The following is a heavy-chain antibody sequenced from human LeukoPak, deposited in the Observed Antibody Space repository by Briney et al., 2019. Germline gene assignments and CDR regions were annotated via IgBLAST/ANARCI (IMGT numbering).Heavy chain of an antibody. Sequence: PGGSLRLPCAASGFTFNSYDMHWIRQAPGKGLEGVALIWYDGSNKYYPDSVKARFTISRDNYKNTLYLQMNSLRDEETAVYYCARYVGGGNSGGFDYWGQGTMVIVSS. D-gene: IGHD4-23*01. CDR1: GFTFNSYD. CDR2: IWYDGSNK. J-gene: IGHJ4*02. V-gene: IGHV3-33*01. CDR3: ARYVGGGNSGGFDY.